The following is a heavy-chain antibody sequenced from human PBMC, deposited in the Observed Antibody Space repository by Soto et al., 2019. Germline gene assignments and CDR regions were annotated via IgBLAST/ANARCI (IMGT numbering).Heavy chain of an antibody. D-gene: IGHD2-15*01. J-gene: IGHJ4*02. CDR1: GCSISSGNYY. CDR2: IYYSGST. Sequence: QVQLQESGPGLVKPSQTLSLTCTVSGCSISSGNYYWSWILQHPGKGLEWIGYIYYSGSTDDNPAVKSRVTVSVATSKNQCSLNLISVTAADTDVYYCAGVVRNAWYSFNYWGQGALVTVSS. V-gene: IGHV4-31*03. CDR3: AGVVRNAWYSFNY.